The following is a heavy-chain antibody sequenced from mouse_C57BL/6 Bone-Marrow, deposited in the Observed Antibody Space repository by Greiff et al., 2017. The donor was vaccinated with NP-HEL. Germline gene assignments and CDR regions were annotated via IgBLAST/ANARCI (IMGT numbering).Heavy chain of an antibody. CDR1: GFTFSDYG. CDR2: ISNLAYSI. Sequence: EVTVIESGGGLVQPGGSLKLSCAASGFTFSDYGMAWVRQAPRKGPEWVAFISNLAYSIYYADTVTGLFTISRENAKNTLYLEMSSLRSEDTAMYYCARRTGYYAMDYWGQGTSVTVSS. J-gene: IGHJ4*01. V-gene: IGHV5-15*04. CDR3: ARRTGYYAMDY.